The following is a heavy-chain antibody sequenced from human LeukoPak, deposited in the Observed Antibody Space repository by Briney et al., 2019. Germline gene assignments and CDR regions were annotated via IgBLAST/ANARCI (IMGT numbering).Heavy chain of an antibody. CDR2: IWYGGSNK. V-gene: IGHV3-33*08. Sequence: GGSLRLSCAASGFTFSSYGMHWVRQAPGKGLEWVAVIWYGGSNKYYADSVKGRFTISRDNSKNTLYLQMNSLRSEDTAVYYCATAGKYCSSTSCYRAALLDAFDIWGQGTMVTVSS. CDR1: GFTFSSYG. D-gene: IGHD2-2*02. J-gene: IGHJ3*02. CDR3: ATAGKYCSSTSCYRAALLDAFDI.